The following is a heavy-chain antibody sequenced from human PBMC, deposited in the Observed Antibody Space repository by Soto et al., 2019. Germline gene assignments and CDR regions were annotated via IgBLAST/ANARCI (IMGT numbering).Heavy chain of an antibody. CDR3: ARDRRYHSSCGYCDFDD. V-gene: IGHV3-23*01. CDR2: ISGSGGST. CDR1: GFTFRSYA. J-gene: IGHJ4*01. Sequence: GWSLRLSCAASGFTFRSYAMSWVRQAPGKGLEWVSAISGSGGSTYYADSVKGRFTISRDNSKNTLYLQMNSLRAEDTAVYYCARDRRYHSSCGYCDFDDWGHGTLVTVSS. D-gene: IGHD3-22*01.